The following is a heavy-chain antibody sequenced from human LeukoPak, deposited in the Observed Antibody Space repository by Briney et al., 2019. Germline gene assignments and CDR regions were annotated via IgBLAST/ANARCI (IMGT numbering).Heavy chain of an antibody. J-gene: IGHJ4*02. CDR3: AKDLQGITGTSDY. CDR2: IWYDGSNK. CDR1: GFTFNSYG. D-gene: IGHD1-20*01. V-gene: IGHV3-33*06. Sequence: GRSLRLSCAASGFTFNSYGMHWVRQAPGKGLEWVAVIWYDGSNKYYADSVKGRFTISRDNSKNTLYLQMNSLRAEDTAVYYCAKDLQGITGTSDYWGQGTLVTVSS.